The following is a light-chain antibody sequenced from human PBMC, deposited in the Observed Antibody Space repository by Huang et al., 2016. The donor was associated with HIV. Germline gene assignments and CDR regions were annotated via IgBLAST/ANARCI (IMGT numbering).Light chain of an antibody. J-gene: IGKJ5*01. V-gene: IGKV4-1*01. CDR1: QPLLSTANNKSY. Sequence: DIVMTQSPGSLTVSLGERASINCTSSQPLLSTANNKSYLPWYQQKPRQPPKALIYWASNRESGVPERFSGSGSGTDFTLTISSLQAEDVALYYCQQYYSASITFGQGTRVEI. CDR2: WAS. CDR3: QQYYSASIT.